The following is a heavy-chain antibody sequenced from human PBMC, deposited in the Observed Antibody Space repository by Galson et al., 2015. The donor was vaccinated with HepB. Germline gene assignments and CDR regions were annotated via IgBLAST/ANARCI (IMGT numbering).Heavy chain of an antibody. J-gene: IGHJ6*02. V-gene: IGHV3-11*05. D-gene: IGHD3/OR15-3a*01. CDR1: GFTFSNYY. CDR2: ATSSSSYR. CDR3: ARDRRGWGIIGLAVNGVGNYYVMDV. Sequence: SLRLSCAASGFTFSNYYMSWIRQAPGKGLEWISYATSSSSYRSYADSVKGRFTISRDNAKKALYLQMNSLRAEDTAVYYCARDRRGWGIIGLAVNGVGNYYVMDVWGQGTTVTSSS.